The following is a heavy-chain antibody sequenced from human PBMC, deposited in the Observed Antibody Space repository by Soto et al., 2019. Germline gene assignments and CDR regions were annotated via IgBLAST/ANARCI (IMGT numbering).Heavy chain of an antibody. V-gene: IGHV4-30-2*01. Sequence: SETLSLTCAVSGGSISSGGYSWSWIRQPPGKGLEWIGYIYHSGSTYYNPSLKSRVTISVDRSKNQFSLKLSSVTAADTAVYCCARDIGAVDTAMVIMIWPFDPWGQGTLVTVSS. J-gene: IGHJ5*02. D-gene: IGHD5-18*01. CDR1: GGSISSGGYS. CDR2: IYHSGST. CDR3: ARDIGAVDTAMVIMIWPFDP.